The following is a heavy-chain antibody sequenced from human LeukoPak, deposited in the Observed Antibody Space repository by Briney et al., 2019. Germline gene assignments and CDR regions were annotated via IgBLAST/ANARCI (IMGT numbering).Heavy chain of an antibody. CDR2: ISGSGGST. D-gene: IGHD2-15*01. CDR1: GFTFSSYA. V-gene: IGHV3-23*01. J-gene: IGHJ4*02. CDR3: AKGVVAATHPDY. Sequence: GRSLRLSCAASGFTFSSYAMSWVRQAPGKGLEWVSAISGSGGSTYYADSVKGRFTISRDNSKNTLYLQMNSLRAEDTAVYYCAKGVVAATHPDYWGQGTLVTVSS.